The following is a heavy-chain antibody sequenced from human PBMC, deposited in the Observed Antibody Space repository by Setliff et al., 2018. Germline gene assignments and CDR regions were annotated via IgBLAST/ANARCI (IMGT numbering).Heavy chain of an antibody. V-gene: IGHV4-38-2*02. CDR2: VYHSGST. J-gene: IGHJ4*02. Sequence: SETLSLTCTVSGYSISSAYYWGWIRQPPGKELEYIGSVYHSGSTNYNPSLKSRVTISMDTSKNQFSPKVSSVTAADTAVYYCARSFSRREKFLLDYWGQGALVTVSS. CDR3: ARSFSRREKFLLDY. CDR1: GYSISSAYY.